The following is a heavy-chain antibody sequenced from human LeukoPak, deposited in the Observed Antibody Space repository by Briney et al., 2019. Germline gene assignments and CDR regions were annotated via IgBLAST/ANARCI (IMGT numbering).Heavy chain of an antibody. D-gene: IGHD3-10*01. J-gene: IGHJ4*02. Sequence: SETLSLTCAVYGGSFSGYYWSWIRQPPGKGLEWIGEINHSGSTNYNPSLKSRVTISVDTPKNQFSLKLSSVTAADTAVYYCARPPYPSSGTYYFYYWGQGTLVTVSS. CDR2: INHSGST. CDR3: ARPPYPSSGTYYFYY. V-gene: IGHV4-34*01. CDR1: GGSFSGYY.